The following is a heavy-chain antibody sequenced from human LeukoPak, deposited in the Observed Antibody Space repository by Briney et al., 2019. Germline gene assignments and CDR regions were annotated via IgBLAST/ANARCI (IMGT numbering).Heavy chain of an antibody. Sequence: GGSLRLSCAASGFTFSDYYINWIRQAPGKGLEWVSYISRSGTTIYYADSVKGRFTISRDNAKNSLYLQMNSLRAEDTAVYYCARAPDYGDYPGYGMDVWGRGTTVTVSS. V-gene: IGHV3-11*01. CDR1: GFTFSDYY. CDR2: ISRSGTTI. CDR3: ARAPDYGDYPGYGMDV. D-gene: IGHD4-17*01. J-gene: IGHJ6*02.